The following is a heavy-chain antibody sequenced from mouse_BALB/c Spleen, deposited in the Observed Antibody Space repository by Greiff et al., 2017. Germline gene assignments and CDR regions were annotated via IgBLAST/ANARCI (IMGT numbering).Heavy chain of an antibody. CDR2: ISSGGSYT. CDR1: GFTFSSYG. D-gene: IGHD1-1*01. V-gene: IGHV5-6*01. Sequence: EVQLQESGGDLVKPGGSLKLSCAASGFTFSSYGMSWVRQTPDKRLEWVATISSGGSYTYYPDSVKGRFTISRDNAKNTLYLQMSSLKSEDTAMYYCARGGGSSIYAMDYWGQGTSVTVSS. CDR3: ARGGGSSIYAMDY. J-gene: IGHJ4*01.